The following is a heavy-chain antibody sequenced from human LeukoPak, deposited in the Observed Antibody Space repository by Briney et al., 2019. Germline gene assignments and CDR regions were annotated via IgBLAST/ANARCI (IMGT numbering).Heavy chain of an antibody. Sequence: PGGSLRLSCATSGFPFRDFSMSWVRQAPGKGLEWISTTNSGGATTDYAESVKGRFTISRDNSKNILYLQMSSLRVEDTAMYYCAKQSYARSLGEGGPGTLVTVSS. D-gene: IGHD2-8*01. V-gene: IGHV3-23*01. J-gene: IGHJ4*02. CDR1: GFPFRDFS. CDR2: TNSGGATT. CDR3: AKQSYARSLGE.